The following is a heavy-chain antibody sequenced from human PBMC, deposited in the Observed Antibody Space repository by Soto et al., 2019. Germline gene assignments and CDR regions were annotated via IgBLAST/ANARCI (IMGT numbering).Heavy chain of an antibody. CDR1: GFSLSTSGMC. V-gene: IGHV2-70*01. CDR2: IDWDDDK. CDR3: ARFTYYYDSSGRHDAFDI. D-gene: IGHD3-22*01. J-gene: IGHJ3*02. Sequence: GSGPTLVNPTQTLTLTCTFSGFSLSTSGMCVSWIRQPPGKALEWLALIDWDDDKYYSTSLKTRLTISKDTSKNQVVLTMTNMDPVDTATYYCARFTYYYDSSGRHDAFDIWGQGTMVTVSS.